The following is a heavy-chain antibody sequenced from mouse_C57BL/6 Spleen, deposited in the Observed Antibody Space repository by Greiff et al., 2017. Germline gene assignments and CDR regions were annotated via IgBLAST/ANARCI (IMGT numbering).Heavy chain of an antibody. CDR2: INPGSGGT. V-gene: IGHV1-54*01. J-gene: IGHJ1*03. CDR1: GYAFTNYL. D-gene: IGHD2-13*01. Sequence: QVQLQQSGAELVRPGTSVKVSCKASGYAFTNYLIEWVNQRPGQGLEWIGVINPGSGGTNYNEKFKGKATLTADKSSSPAYMQLSSLTSEDSEVYFCSRSVCGDYVRYFDFWGTGTTVTVSS. CDR3: SRSVCGDYVRYFDF.